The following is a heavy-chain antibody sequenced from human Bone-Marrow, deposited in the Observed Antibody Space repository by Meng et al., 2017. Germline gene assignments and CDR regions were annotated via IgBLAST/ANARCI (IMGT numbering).Heavy chain of an antibody. Sequence: GESLKISCKGSGYSFTSYWIGWVRQMPGKGLEWMGIIYPGDSDTRYSPPFQGQVTISADKSISTAYLQWSSLKASDTAMYYCARGEAYFPTTGADWFDPWGQGTLVTVSS. CDR1: GYSFTSYW. D-gene: IGHD2-21*01. J-gene: IGHJ5*02. V-gene: IGHV5-51*01. CDR2: IYPGDSDT. CDR3: ARGEAYFPTTGADWFDP.